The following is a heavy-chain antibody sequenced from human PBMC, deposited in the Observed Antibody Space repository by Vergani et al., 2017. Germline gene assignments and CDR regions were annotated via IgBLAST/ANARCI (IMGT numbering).Heavy chain of an antibody. CDR3: ARDGPLLLDY. D-gene: IGHD3-22*01. V-gene: IGHV3-21*01. Sequence: EVQLVESGGGLVKPGGSLRLSCAASGFTFSSYSMNWVRQAPGKGLEWVSSISSISSYIYYADSVKGRFTISRDNAKNSLYLQMNSLRAEDTAVYYCARDGPLLLDYWGQGTLVTVSS. CDR2: ISSISSYI. CDR1: GFTFSSYS. J-gene: IGHJ4*02.